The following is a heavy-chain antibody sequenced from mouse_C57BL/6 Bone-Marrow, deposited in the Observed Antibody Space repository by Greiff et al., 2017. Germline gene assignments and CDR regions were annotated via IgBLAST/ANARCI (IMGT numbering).Heavy chain of an antibody. CDR2: INYDGSST. D-gene: IGHD2-4*01. Sequence: EVMLVESEGGLVQPGRSMKLSCTASGFTFSDYYMAWVRQVPEKGLEWVANINYDGSSTYYLDSLKSRFIISRDNAKNILYLQMSSLKSEDTATYYCARGDYDADYYAMDYWGQGTSVTVSS. CDR1: GFTFSDYY. V-gene: IGHV5-16*01. CDR3: ARGDYDADYYAMDY. J-gene: IGHJ4*01.